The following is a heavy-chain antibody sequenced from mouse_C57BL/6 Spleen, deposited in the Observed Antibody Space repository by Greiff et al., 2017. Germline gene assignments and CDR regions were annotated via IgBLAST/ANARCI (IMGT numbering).Heavy chain of an antibody. V-gene: IGHV1-9*01. CDR2: ILPGSGST. CDR3: ARREVYDYDSAWFAY. J-gene: IGHJ3*01. CDR1: GYTFTGYW. Sequence: QVQLQQSGAELMKPGASVKLSCKATGYTFTGYWIEWVKQRPGHGLEWIGEILPGSGSTNYNEKFKGKATITADTSSNTAYMQLSSLTTEDSAIYYCARREVYDYDSAWFAYWGQGTLVTVSA. D-gene: IGHD2-4*01.